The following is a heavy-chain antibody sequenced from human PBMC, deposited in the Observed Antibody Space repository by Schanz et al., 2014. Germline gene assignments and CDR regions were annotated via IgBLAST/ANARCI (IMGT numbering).Heavy chain of an antibody. J-gene: IGHJ4*02. CDR2: MSYDGSIK. CDR3: ARGNYRRKINFDY. D-gene: IGHD3-10*01. Sequence: QVQLVESGGGVVQPGRSLRLSCAASGFTFSSYGMHWVRQAPGKGLEWVAAMSYDGSIKYYGDSVKGRFTISRDNSKNTLYLQKNTLSADDTAVYGCARGNYRRKINFDYWGRGPLVTVSS. V-gene: IGHV3-30*03. CDR1: GFTFSSYG.